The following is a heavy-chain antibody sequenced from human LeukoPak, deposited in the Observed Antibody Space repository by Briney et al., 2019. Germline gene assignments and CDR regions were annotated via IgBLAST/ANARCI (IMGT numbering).Heavy chain of an antibody. CDR1: GYSFISYD. CDR2: MNPNSDNT. CDR3: ARDVPEDIVVVPAAYGAFDI. V-gene: IGHV1-8*01. D-gene: IGHD2-2*01. J-gene: IGHJ3*02. Sequence: ASVNVSCKASGYSFISYDINWVRQATGQGLEWMGWMNPNSDNTGYAQKFQGRVTITADESTSTAYMELSSLRSEDTAVYYCARDVPEDIVVVPAAYGAFDIWGQGTMVTVSS.